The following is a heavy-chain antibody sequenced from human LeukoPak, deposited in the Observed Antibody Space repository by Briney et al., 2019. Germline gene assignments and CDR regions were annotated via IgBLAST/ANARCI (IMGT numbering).Heavy chain of an antibody. CDR1: GLTFSSYN. D-gene: IGHD3/OR15-3a*01. V-gene: IGHV3-48*02. Sequence: GGSLRLSCAASGLTFSSYNMNWVRQAPGKGLQWVSYISSSSSTIYYADSVKGRFTISRDNAKNSLYLQMSSLRDEDTAVYYCARGLGVSAGTGNYWGQGTLVTVSS. J-gene: IGHJ4*02. CDR2: ISSSSSTI. CDR3: ARGLGVSAGTGNY.